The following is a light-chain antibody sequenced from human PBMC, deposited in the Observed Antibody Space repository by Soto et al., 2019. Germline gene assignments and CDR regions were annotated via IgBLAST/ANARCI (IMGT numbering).Light chain of an antibody. Sequence: EIVLTQSPAILSVSPGERATLSCRASQSISSCLAWYQQKPGQAPRLLISDASTRATGIPARFSGSGSGTEFTLTISSLQSEDFALYYCHQYSSWPLWTFGQGTKVDI. J-gene: IGKJ2*02. CDR2: DAS. CDR1: QSISSC. CDR3: HQYSSWPLWT. V-gene: IGKV3-15*01.